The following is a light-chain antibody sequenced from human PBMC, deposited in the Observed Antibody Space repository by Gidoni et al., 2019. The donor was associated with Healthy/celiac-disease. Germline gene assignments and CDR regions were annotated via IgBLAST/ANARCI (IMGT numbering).Light chain of an antibody. J-gene: IGKJ3*01. CDR1: QSISSY. CDR3: QQSYGHRGT. Sequence: DIQMTQSPSSLSASVGDRVTITCRASQSISSYLNWYQQKPGKAPKLLIYAASSLQSGVPSRFSGSGSGTDFTLTISSLQPEDFATYYCQQSYGHRGTFGPGTKVDIK. CDR2: AAS. V-gene: IGKV1-39*01.